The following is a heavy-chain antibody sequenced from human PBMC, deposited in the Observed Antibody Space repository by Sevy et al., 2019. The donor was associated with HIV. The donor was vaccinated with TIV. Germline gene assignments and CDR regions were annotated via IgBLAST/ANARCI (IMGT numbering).Heavy chain of an antibody. J-gene: IGHJ6*02. CDR2: ISGSGGST. CDR1: GFTFSSYA. Sequence: GGSLRLSCAASGFTFSSYAMSWVRQAPGKGLEWVSPISGSGGSTYYADSVKGRFTISRDNSKNTLYLQMNSLRAEDTAVYYCAKDPTVGRGYYYYGMDVWGQGTTVTVSS. V-gene: IGHV3-23*01. D-gene: IGHD4-4*01. CDR3: AKDPTVGRGYYYYGMDV.